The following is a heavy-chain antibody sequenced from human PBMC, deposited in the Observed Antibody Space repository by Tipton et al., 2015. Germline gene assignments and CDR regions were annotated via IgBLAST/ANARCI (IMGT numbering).Heavy chain of an antibody. CDR2: ISSRTSYI. D-gene: IGHD3-22*01. V-gene: IGHV3-21*01. Sequence: SLRLSCAASGFTFSNYSMNWVRQAPGKGLEWVSSISSRTSYIYYADSVKGRFTISRDNAKNALYLQMNSLRAEDTAVYYCARGGDYDDSSGEFDYWDQGTLVTVSS. CDR3: ARGGDYDDSSGEFDY. J-gene: IGHJ4*02. CDR1: GFTFSNYS.